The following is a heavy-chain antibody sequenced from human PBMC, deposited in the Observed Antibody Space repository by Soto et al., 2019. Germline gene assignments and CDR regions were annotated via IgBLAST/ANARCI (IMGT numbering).Heavy chain of an antibody. CDR3: ARDGSRFDY. Sequence: GVCLRLSCAASGVTFSSYEMNGFRQAPGKGLEWVSYISNSGDTMYYADSVKGRFSISRDNAKNSLYLQMNSLRAEDTALYYCARDGSRFDYWFRGTLVTVS. J-gene: IGHJ4*01. CDR1: GVTFSSYE. V-gene: IGHV3-48*03. CDR2: ISNSGDTM. D-gene: IGHD6-13*01.